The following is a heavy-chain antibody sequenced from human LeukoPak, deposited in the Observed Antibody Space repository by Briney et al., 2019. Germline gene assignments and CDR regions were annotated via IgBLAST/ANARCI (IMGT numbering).Heavy chain of an antibody. CDR3: ARGSVHYYFDY. J-gene: IGHJ4*02. CDR1: GGSISSGGYY. CDR2: IYYSGST. V-gene: IGHV4-31*03. Sequence: SETLSLTCTVSGGSISSGGYYWSWIRQHPGKGLEWIGYIYYSGSTYYNPSLESRVTISVDTSKNQFSLKLSSVTAADTAVYYCARGSVHYYFDYWGQGTLVTVSS.